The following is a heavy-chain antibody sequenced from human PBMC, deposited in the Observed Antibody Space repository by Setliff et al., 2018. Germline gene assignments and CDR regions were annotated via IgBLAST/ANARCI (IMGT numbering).Heavy chain of an antibody. D-gene: IGHD1-26*01. CDR2: IKSEIAGGTT. Sequence: GGSLRLSCAVSGFTFSEEWMSWVRQAPGKGLEWIGRIKSEIAGGTTDYGAPVKGRFTISRDDSKNTLLLQMNNLKTEDTALYYCTTPHYTGNSRTLDFWGPGTLVTVSS. CDR3: TTPHYTGNSRTLDF. V-gene: IGHV3-15*01. J-gene: IGHJ4*02. CDR1: GFTFSEEW.